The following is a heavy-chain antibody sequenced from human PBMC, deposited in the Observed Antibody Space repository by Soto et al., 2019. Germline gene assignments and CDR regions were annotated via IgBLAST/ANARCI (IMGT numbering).Heavy chain of an antibody. Sequence: EVQLLESGGGLVQPGGSLRLSCEASAFTISRYAMSWVRQAPGQGLEWVSAISDSGDTTHYADSVKGRFTISRDTSKSTLYLQMNTLRAEDTAVYYCAKDKPGTTSFDDWGQGTLVIVSS. D-gene: IGHD1-1*01. V-gene: IGHV3-23*01. CDR1: AFTISRYA. J-gene: IGHJ4*02. CDR3: AKDKPGTTSFDD. CDR2: ISDSGDTT.